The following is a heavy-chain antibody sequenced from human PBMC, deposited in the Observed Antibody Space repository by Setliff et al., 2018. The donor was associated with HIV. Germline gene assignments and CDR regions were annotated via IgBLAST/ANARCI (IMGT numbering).Heavy chain of an antibody. CDR2: VYYTGST. D-gene: IGHD1-26*01. CDR3: ARRRPPPSGLYSAYYMDV. CDR1: GGSIGSYY. Sequence: ETLSLTCIVSGGSIGSYYWSWIRQSPGKGLEWIGYVYYTGSTNYNPSLKSRVTIGVDTSKNQFSLKLTSVTAADAAVYYCARRRPPPSGLYSAYYMDVWGTGTTVTVPS. V-gene: IGHV4-59*08. J-gene: IGHJ6*03.